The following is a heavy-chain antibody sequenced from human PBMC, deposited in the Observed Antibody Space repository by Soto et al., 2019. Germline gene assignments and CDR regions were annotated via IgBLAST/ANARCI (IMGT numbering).Heavy chain of an antibody. D-gene: IGHD6-13*01. J-gene: IGHJ6*02. Sequence: EVQLVESGGGLVQPGGSLRLSCAASGFTFSSYWMSWVRQAPGKGLEWVANINQDGSEKFYVDSVKGRFTISRDNAKKSLYLQMNTLRVEDMAVYYCARDGSSSWYSYYYNGMDVWGQGTTVTVSS. CDR2: INQDGSEK. CDR1: GFTFSSYW. CDR3: ARDGSSSWYSYYYNGMDV. V-gene: IGHV3-7*05.